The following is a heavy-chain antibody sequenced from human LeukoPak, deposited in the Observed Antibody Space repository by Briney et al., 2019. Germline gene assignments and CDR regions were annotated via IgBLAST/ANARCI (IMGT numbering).Heavy chain of an antibody. CDR1: GFTFSDYY. CDR3: VRDLILVWTPGDDFDY. V-gene: IGHV3-11*04. J-gene: IGHJ4*02. CDR2: ISSSGITT. D-gene: IGHD2-8*01. Sequence: GGSLRLSCAASGFTFSDYYMSWIRQAPGKGLEWVSSISSSGITTYYADSVKGRFTISRANAKNTLYLQMNSLRAEDTAVYYCVRDLILVWTPGDDFDYWGQGTLVTVSS.